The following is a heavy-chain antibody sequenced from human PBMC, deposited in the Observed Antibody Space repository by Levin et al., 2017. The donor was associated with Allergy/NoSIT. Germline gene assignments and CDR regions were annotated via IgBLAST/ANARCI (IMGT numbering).Heavy chain of an antibody. J-gene: IGHJ5*02. CDR1: TFTLAGES. CDR2: ITSSGRTI. CDR3: ANLAGAYGGWFDP. D-gene: IGHD4-17*01. V-gene: IGHV3-48*01. Sequence: HPGGSLRLSCIGSTFTLAGESMNWVRQAPEKGPEWISYITSSGRTIYYADSVKGRFIISRDNAKNTLYLQMNNLKVEDTAIYYCANLAGAYGGWFDPWGQGTLVTVSS.